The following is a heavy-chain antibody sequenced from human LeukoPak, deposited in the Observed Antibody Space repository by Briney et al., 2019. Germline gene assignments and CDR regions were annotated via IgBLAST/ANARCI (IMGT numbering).Heavy chain of an antibody. CDR3: ARDRAAGAFDI. J-gene: IGHJ3*02. Sequence: GRSLRLSCAASGFTFSSYGMHWVRQAPGKGLEWVAVIWYDGSNKYYADSVKGRFTISRDNSKNTLYLQMNSLRAEDTAVYYCARDRAAGAFDIWGQGTMVTVSS. D-gene: IGHD6-13*01. CDR2: IWYDGSNK. CDR1: GFTFSSYG. V-gene: IGHV3-33*01.